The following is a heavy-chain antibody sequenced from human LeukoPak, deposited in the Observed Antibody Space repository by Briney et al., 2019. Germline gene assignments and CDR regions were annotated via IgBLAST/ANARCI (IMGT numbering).Heavy chain of an antibody. CDR3: ARTSSLLGYCSSTNCYDYNWFDP. D-gene: IGHD2-2*01. V-gene: IGHV1-18*04. CDR2: ISAYNGNT. CDR1: GYTFTGFY. Sequence: ASVKVSCKASGYTFTGFYIHWVRQAPGQGLECMGWISAYNGNTNYAQKLQGRVTMTTDTSTSTAYMELRSLRSDDTAIYYCARTSSLLGYCSSTNCYDYNWFDPWGQGTLVTVSS. J-gene: IGHJ5*02.